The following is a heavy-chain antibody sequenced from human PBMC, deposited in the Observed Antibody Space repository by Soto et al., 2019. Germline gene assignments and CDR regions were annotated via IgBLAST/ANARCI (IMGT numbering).Heavy chain of an antibody. CDR3: ARGDIMGTRSFDY. J-gene: IGHJ4*02. Sequence: PGGSLRLSCGVSEFTFSSYSMNWVRQAPGKGLEWLAYICSLSQTIYYADSVKGRFTISRDNAKNSLYLQMNSLRDEDTAVYFCARGDIMGTRSFDYWGQGTRVTVSS. CDR2: ICSLSQTI. CDR1: EFTFSSYS. V-gene: IGHV3-48*02. D-gene: IGHD1-26*01.